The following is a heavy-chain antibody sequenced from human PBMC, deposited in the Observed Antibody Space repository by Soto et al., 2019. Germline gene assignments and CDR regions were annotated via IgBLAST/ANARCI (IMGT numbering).Heavy chain of an antibody. CDR2: INHSGST. CDR3: ARDSSSWTYYYYGMDV. D-gene: IGHD6-13*01. V-gene: IGHV4-34*01. J-gene: IGHJ6*02. CDR1: GGSFSGYY. Sequence: SETLSLTCAVYGGSFSGYYWSWIRQPPGKGLEWIGEINHSGSTNYNPSLKSRVTISVDTSKNQFSLKLSSVTAADTAVYYCARDSSSWTYYYYGMDVWGQGTKVTVSS.